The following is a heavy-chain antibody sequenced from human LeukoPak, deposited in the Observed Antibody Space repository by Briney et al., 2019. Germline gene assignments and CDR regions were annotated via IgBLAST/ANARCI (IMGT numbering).Heavy chain of an antibody. J-gene: IGHJ5*02. Sequence: GGSLRLSCAASGFTFSSYWMHWVRQGPGKGLVWVSRIDTDGSSTIYADSVEGRFTISRDNAKNTVYLQMNSLRAEDTAVYYCAREDTYSSSWYWFDPWGQGTLVTVSS. D-gene: IGHD6-13*01. CDR2: IDTDGSST. CDR3: AREDTYSSSWYWFDP. CDR1: GFTFSSYW. V-gene: IGHV3-74*01.